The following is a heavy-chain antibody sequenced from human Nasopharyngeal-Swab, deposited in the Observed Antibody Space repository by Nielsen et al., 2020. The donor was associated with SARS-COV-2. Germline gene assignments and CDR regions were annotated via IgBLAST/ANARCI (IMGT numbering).Heavy chain of an antibody. Sequence: SLKISCAASGFTFDDYAMHWVRQAPGKGLEWVSGISWNSGSIGYADSVKGRFTISRDNAKNSLYQQMNSLRAEDTALYYCAKDLSSGWYGWFDPWGQGTLVTVSS. CDR3: AKDLSSGWYGWFDP. CDR1: GFTFDDYA. J-gene: IGHJ5*02. V-gene: IGHV3-9*01. CDR2: ISWNSGSI. D-gene: IGHD6-19*01.